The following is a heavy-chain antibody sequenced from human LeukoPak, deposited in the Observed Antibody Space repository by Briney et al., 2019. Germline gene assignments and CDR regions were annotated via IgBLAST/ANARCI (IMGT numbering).Heavy chain of an antibody. V-gene: IGHV1-18*01. J-gene: IGHJ6*03. CDR1: GYTFTSYG. Sequence: ASVKVSCKASGYTFTSYGISWVRQAPGRGLEWMGWISAYNGNTNYAQELQGRVTMTTDTSTSTAYMELRSLRSDDTAVYYCARTYYDILTGYGNYYYYMDVWGKGTTVTVSS. CDR2: ISAYNGNT. CDR3: ARTYYDILTGYGNYYYYMDV. D-gene: IGHD3-9*01.